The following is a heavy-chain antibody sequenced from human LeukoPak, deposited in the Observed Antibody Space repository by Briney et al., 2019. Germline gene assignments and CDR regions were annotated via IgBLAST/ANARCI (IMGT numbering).Heavy chain of an antibody. J-gene: IGHJ5*01. Sequence: SETLSLTCTVSGDSISGSNYPWGWVRQPPGKGLEWLGTVHHTGSAFYNPSLRGRTTVSVDTSKSEFSLKLTSVTAADTAVYYRAREPDAWGHGILVIVSS. CDR1: GDSISGSNYP. CDR3: AREPDA. V-gene: IGHV4-39*07. CDR2: VHHTGSA.